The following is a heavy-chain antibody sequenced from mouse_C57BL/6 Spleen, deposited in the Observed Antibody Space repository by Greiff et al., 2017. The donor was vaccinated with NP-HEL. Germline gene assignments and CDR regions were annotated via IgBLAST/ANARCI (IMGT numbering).Heavy chain of an antibody. V-gene: IGHV2-2*01. Sequence: VQLQQSGPGLVQPSQSLSIPCTVSGFSLTSYGVHWVRQSPGKGLEWLGVIWRGGSTDYNAAFISRLSISKENSKSQVFFKMNSLQADDTAIYYCARSGIYYDYVYAMDYWGQGTSVTVSS. D-gene: IGHD2-4*01. J-gene: IGHJ4*01. CDR3: ARSGIYYDYVYAMDY. CDR2: IWRGGST. CDR1: GFSLTSYG.